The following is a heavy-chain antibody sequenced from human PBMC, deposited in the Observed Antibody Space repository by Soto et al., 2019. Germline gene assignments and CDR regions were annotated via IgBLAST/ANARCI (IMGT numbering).Heavy chain of an antibody. Sequence: QVQLVQSGAEVKKPGASVKVSCKASGYTFTSYAMHWVRQAPGQRLEWMGWINAGNGNTKYSQKFQGRVTIIRDTSASTAYMELSSRRSGDTAVYYCARDTAPSDVWGQGTTVTVSS. CDR1: GYTFTSYA. CDR3: ARDTAPSDV. J-gene: IGHJ6*02. D-gene: IGHD4-17*01. V-gene: IGHV1-3*01. CDR2: INAGNGNT.